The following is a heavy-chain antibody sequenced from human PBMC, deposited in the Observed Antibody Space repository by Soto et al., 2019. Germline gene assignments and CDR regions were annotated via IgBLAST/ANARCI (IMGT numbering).Heavy chain of an antibody. J-gene: IGHJ3*02. V-gene: IGHV3-21*01. CDR1: GFTFSSYS. Sequence: EVQLVESGGGLVKPGGSLRLSCAASGFTFSSYSMNWVRQAPGKGLEWVSSISSSSSYIYYADSVKGRFTISRDNAKNSLYLQMNCLRAEDTAVYYCARDPFFWHAIDIWGQGTMVTVSS. D-gene: IGHD2-2*01. CDR3: ARDPFFWHAIDI. CDR2: ISSSSSYI.